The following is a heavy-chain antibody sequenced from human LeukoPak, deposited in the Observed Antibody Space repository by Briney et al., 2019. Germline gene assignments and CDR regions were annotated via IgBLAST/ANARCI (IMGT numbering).Heavy chain of an antibody. CDR1: GGSISSYY. D-gene: IGHD3-3*01. V-gene: IGHV4-59*01. CDR3: ARARYYDFWSGYLNNYFDY. Sequence: SETLSLTCTVSGGSISSYYWSWNRQPPGKGLEWIGYIYYSGSTNYNPSLKSRVTISVDTSKNQFSLKLSSVTAADTAVYYCARARYYDFWSGYLNNYFDYWGQGTLVTVSS. CDR2: IYYSGST. J-gene: IGHJ4*02.